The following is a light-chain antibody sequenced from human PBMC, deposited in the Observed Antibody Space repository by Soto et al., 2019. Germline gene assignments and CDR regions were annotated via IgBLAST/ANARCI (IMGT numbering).Light chain of an antibody. CDR3: QQYDDWLRLT. Sequence: EIVMTQSPATLSVSPGERATLSCRASQSVNIYLAWHQQKPGQAPRLLIFGASYRATGIPARFSGSGSGTEFNLTISSLQSEDFAVYFCQQYDDWLRLTFGGGTKVDIK. CDR2: GAS. CDR1: QSVNIY. V-gene: IGKV3D-15*01. J-gene: IGKJ4*01.